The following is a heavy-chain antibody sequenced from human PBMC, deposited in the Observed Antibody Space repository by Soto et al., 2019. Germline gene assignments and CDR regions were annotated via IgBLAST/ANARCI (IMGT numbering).Heavy chain of an antibody. V-gene: IGHV4-30-4*01. J-gene: IGHJ6*02. Sequence: TLSLTCTVSGGSISRGDYYWSWIRQPPGKGLEWIGYIYYSGSTYYNPSLKRRVTISVDTSKNQFSLKLSSVTAADTAVYYCASEIVDTAMVFYYYYGMDVWGQGTTVTVSS. CDR2: IYYSGST. CDR1: GGSISRGDYY. D-gene: IGHD5-18*01. CDR3: ASEIVDTAMVFYYYYGMDV.